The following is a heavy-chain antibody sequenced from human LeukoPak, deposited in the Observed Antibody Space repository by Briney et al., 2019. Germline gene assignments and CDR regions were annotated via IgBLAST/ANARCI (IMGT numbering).Heavy chain of an antibody. V-gene: IGHV4-59*01. Sequence: PSETLSLTCTVSGGSISSYYWSWIRQPPGKGLEWIGYIYYSGSTNYNPSPKSRVTISVDTSKNQFSLKLSSVTAADTAVYYCARASPNWFDPWGQGTLVTVSS. CDR1: GGSISSYY. CDR3: ARASPNWFDP. CDR2: IYYSGST. J-gene: IGHJ5*02.